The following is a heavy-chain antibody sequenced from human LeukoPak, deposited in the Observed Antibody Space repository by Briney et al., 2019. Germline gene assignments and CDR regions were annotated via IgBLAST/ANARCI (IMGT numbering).Heavy chain of an antibody. J-gene: IGHJ5*02. D-gene: IGHD6-19*01. Sequence: GGSLRLSCAASGFTFSSYAVSWVRQAPGKGLEWVSAITGSGGYTYCADSVKGRFTISRDNSKNTLYLQMNSLRAEDTAIYYCAKVGVAGGYYWFDPWGQGTLVTVSS. CDR1: GFTFSSYA. CDR3: AKVGVAGGYYWFDP. CDR2: ITGSGGYT. V-gene: IGHV3-23*01.